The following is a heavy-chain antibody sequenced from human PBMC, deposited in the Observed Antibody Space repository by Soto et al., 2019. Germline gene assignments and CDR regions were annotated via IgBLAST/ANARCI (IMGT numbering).Heavy chain of an antibody. CDR3: TVWGSGNDFGAA. D-gene: IGHD3-10*01. J-gene: IGHJ4*02. Sequence: EVQWVDSGGGLVQPGGSLRLSCAASGFTFSDHYMDWVRQAPGKGLEWVGRSKNKADSYTTEYAASVKGRFTISRDGSKNSLFLQMNSLKTEDTAVYYCTVWGSGNDFGAAWGQGILVTVSS. CDR2: SKNKADSYTT. CDR1: GFTFSDHY. V-gene: IGHV3-72*01.